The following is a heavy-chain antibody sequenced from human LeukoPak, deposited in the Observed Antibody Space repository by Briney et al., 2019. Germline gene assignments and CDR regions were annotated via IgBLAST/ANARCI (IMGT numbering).Heavy chain of an antibody. V-gene: IGHV3-48*01. CDR3: AKDFAARSSGHPPSLFDY. CDR1: GFNFSSYS. CDR2: ISSSSSTT. Sequence: GGSLRLSCAASGFNFSSYSMNWVCQAPGKGLEWVSYISSSSSTTYYADSVKGRFTISRDNSKNTLYLQMNSLRAEDTAVYYCAKDFAARSSGHPPSLFDYWGQGTLVTVSS. J-gene: IGHJ4*02. D-gene: IGHD3-22*01.